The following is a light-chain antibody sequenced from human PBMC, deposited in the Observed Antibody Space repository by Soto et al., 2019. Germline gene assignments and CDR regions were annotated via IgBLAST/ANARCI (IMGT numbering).Light chain of an antibody. CDR1: QSVSSY. CDR3: QQRSNWPRGT. CDR2: DAS. J-gene: IGKJ1*01. Sequence: EIVLTQSPAPLSLSPGERATLSCRASQSVSSYLAWYQQKPGQAPSLLIYDASNRATGIPARFSGSGSGTDFTLTISSLEPEDFAVYYCQQRSNWPRGTFGQGTKVEIK. V-gene: IGKV3-11*01.